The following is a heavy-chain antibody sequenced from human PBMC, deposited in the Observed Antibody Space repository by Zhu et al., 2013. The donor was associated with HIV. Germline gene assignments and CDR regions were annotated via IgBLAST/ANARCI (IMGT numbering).Heavy chain of an antibody. CDR1: GYTFTGYY. V-gene: IGHV1-2*02. Sequence: QVQLVQSGAEVKKPGASVKVSRKASGYTFTGYYMHWVRQAPGQGLEWMGWINPNSGGTNYAQKFQGRVTMTRDTSISTAYMELSRLRSDDTAVYYCARGSMVRGRTPHERPMDVWGQGTTVTVSS. CDR3: ARGSMVRGRTPHERPMDV. CDR2: INPNSGGT. D-gene: IGHD3-10*01. J-gene: IGHJ6*02.